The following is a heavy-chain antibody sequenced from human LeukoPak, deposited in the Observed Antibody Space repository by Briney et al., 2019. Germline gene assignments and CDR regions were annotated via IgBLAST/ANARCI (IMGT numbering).Heavy chain of an antibody. Sequence: AETLSLTCTVSGGSISIYYWSWLRQPAGKGLEWLGRIYTSGSTNYNPSLRSRVTMSVDTSKNQFSLKLSSETAADTAVYYCARSRSNYYYMDVWGKGTTVTVSS. CDR1: GGSISIYY. V-gene: IGHV4-4*07. CDR2: IYTSGST. J-gene: IGHJ6*03. CDR3: ARSRSNYYYMDV.